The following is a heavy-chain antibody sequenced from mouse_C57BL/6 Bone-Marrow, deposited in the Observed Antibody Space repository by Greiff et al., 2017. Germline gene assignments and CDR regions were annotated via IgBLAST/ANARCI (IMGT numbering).Heavy chain of an antibody. CDR2: IYPGSGST. J-gene: IGHJ3*01. Sequence: QVQLKQPGAELVKPGASVKMSCKASGYTFTSYWITWVKQRPGQGLEWIGDIYPGSGSTNYNEKFKSKATLTVDTSSSTAYMQLSSLTSEDSAVYYCARERMVTTGFAYWGQGTLVTVSA. CDR1: GYTFTSYW. CDR3: ARERMVTTGFAY. D-gene: IGHD2-2*01. V-gene: IGHV1-55*01.